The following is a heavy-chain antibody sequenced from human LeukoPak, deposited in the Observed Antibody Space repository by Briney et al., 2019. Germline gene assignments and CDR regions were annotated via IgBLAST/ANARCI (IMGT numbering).Heavy chain of an antibody. CDR3: AKDSNGDYDYVWGSPNDAFDI. CDR2: ISGSGGST. Sequence: PGGSLRLSCAASGFTFSSYAMSWVRQAPGKGLEWVSAISGSGGSTYYADSVKGRFTISRDNSKNTLYLQMNSLRAEDTAVYYCAKDSNGDYDYVWGSPNDAFDIWGQGTMVTVSS. V-gene: IGHV3-23*01. CDR1: GFTFSSYA. D-gene: IGHD3-16*01. J-gene: IGHJ3*02.